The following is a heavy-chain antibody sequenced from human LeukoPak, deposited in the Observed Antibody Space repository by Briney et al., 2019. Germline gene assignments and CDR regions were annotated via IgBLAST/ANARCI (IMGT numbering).Heavy chain of an antibody. CDR1: GGSLSSYH. Sequence: SETLSLTCTGSGGSLSSYHWRWIRQPPGKGLEWIGYIYYSGSTNSNPSLKSRFTISVDTSKNQFSLKLSSVTAADTAVYYCARHYTHSSGWYFDYWGQGTLVTVSS. D-gene: IGHD6-19*01. V-gene: IGHV4-59*08. J-gene: IGHJ4*02. CDR3: ARHYTHSSGWYFDY. CDR2: IYYSGST.